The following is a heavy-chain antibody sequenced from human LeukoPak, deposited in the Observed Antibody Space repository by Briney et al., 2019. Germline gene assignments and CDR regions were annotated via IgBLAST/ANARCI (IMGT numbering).Heavy chain of an antibody. V-gene: IGHV1-8*02. CDR1: GYSFTSYG. CDR2: MNPNSGNT. CDR3: ARDFCSTSCNLGY. Sequence: PGASMKVSCKASGYSFTSYGISWVRQATGQGLEWMGWMNPNSGNTGCAQKFQGRVTMTTNTSIKAAYMELSSLRSEDTAVYYCARDFCSTSCNLGYWGQGTLVTVSS. J-gene: IGHJ4*02. D-gene: IGHD2-2*01.